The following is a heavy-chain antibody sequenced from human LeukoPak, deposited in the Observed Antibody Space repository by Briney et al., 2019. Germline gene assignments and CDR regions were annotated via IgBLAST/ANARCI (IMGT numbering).Heavy chain of an antibody. J-gene: IGHJ4*02. V-gene: IGHV3-48*01. CDR1: GFPFSSYS. CDR3: AREYSSSSSYY. Sequence: GGSLRLSCAASGFPFSSYSMSWVRQAPGKGLEWVSYIASTSTTIYYADSVKGRFTISRDNAKNSLYLQMSSLRAEDTAVYYCAREYSSSSSYYWGQGTLVTVSS. D-gene: IGHD6-6*01. CDR2: IASTSTTI.